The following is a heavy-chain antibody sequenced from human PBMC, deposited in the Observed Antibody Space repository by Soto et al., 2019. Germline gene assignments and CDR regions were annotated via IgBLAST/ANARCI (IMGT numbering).Heavy chain of an antibody. J-gene: IGHJ6*02. Sequence: SETLSLTCTVSGGSISSYYWSWIRQPPGKGLEWIGYIYYSGSTNYNPSLKSRVTISVDTSKNQFSLKLSSVTAADTAVYYCARENYDFWSGYLHNYYGMDVWGQGTTVTVS. V-gene: IGHV4-59*01. CDR3: ARENYDFWSGYLHNYYGMDV. CDR1: GGSISSYY. CDR2: IYYSGST. D-gene: IGHD3-3*01.